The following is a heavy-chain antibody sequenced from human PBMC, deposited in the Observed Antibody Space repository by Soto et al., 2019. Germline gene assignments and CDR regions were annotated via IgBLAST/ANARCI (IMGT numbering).Heavy chain of an antibody. J-gene: IGHJ4*02. CDR3: ARSPYSSGYYYAIDY. D-gene: IGHD3-22*01. Sequence: GASVKVSCKASGYTLIMYYIHWMRQAPGQGLEWMGLINPSGGSTTYAQKFQGRVTMTRDTSTSTVYMDLSSLRSEATAVYYCARSPYSSGYYYAIDYWGQGTQVTVS. V-gene: IGHV1-46*01. CDR1: GYTLIMYY. CDR2: INPSGGST.